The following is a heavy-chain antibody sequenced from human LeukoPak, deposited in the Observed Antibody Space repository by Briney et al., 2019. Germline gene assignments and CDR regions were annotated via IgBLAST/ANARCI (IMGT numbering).Heavy chain of an antibody. CDR2: IYHSGST. CDR3: ARDEVASRGESYTDY. J-gene: IGHJ4*02. V-gene: IGHV4-30-2*01. CDR1: GGSISSGGYY. Sequence: SETLSLTCTVSGGSISSGGYYWSWIRQPPGKGLEWIGYIYHSGSTYYNPSLKSRVTISVDRSKNQFSLKLSSVTAADTAVYYCARDEVASRGESYTDYWGQGTLVTVSS. D-gene: IGHD1-26*01.